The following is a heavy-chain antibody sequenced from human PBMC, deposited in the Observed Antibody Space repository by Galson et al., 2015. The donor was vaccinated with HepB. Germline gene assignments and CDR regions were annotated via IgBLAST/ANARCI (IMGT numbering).Heavy chain of an antibody. V-gene: IGHV1-18*04. Sequence: CKASGYTFTSYGISWVRQAPGQGLEWMGWISAYNGNTNYAQKLQGRVTMTTDTSTSTAYMELRSLRSDDTAVYYCARDGFGGLYYDFWSGYYVSSNWLDPWGQGTLVTVSS. CDR3: ARDGFGGLYYDFWSGYYVSSNWLDP. J-gene: IGHJ5*02. CDR1: GYTFTSYG. D-gene: IGHD3-3*01. CDR2: ISAYNGNT.